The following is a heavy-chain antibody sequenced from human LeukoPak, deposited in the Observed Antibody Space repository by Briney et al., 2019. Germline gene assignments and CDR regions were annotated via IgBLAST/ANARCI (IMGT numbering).Heavy chain of an antibody. CDR2: VKGDGSFT. CDR1: GFTFRSHW. V-gene: IGHV3-74*01. D-gene: IGHD5-24*01. Sequence: PGGSLRLSCAASGFTFRSHWMHWVRQAPGKGLVWVSRVKGDGSFTNYADSVYGRFTISRDNAKNTLYLHMHSLRVEDTAVYYCVRDGDGFNFDYWGQGSLVTVSS. J-gene: IGHJ4*02. CDR3: VRDGDGFNFDY.